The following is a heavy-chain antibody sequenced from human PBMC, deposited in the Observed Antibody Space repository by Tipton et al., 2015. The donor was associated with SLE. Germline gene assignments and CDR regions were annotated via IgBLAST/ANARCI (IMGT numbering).Heavy chain of an antibody. CDR1: GGSISSSSYY. V-gene: IGHV4-61*01. Sequence: TLSLTCTVSGGSISSSSYYWSWIRQPPGKGLEWIGYIYYSGSTNYNPSLKSRVTISVDTSKNQFSLKLSSVTAADTAVYYCARDTRPNGYSFDYWGQGTLVTVSS. D-gene: IGHD2-8*01. CDR2: IYYSGST. J-gene: IGHJ4*02. CDR3: ARDTRPNGYSFDY.